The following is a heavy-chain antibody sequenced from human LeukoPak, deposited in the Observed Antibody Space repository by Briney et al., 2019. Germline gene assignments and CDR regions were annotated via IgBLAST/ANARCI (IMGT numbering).Heavy chain of an antibody. Sequence: EASVKVSCKASGYTFTSYYMHWVRQAPGQGLEWMGIINPSGGSTSYAQKFQGRVTMTRDTSTSTAYMELSSLRSEDTAVYYCARDLSGYYLLDGFDYWGQGTLVTVSS. D-gene: IGHD3-22*01. CDR1: GYTFTSYY. J-gene: IGHJ4*02. CDR3: ARDLSGYYLLDGFDY. V-gene: IGHV1-46*01. CDR2: INPSGGST.